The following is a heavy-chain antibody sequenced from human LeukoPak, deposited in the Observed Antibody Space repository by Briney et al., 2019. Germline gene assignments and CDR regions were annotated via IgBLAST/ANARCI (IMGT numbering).Heavy chain of an antibody. CDR2: INPNSGGT. CDR1: GYTFTGYY. V-gene: IGHV1-2*02. Sequence: ASVKVSCKASGYTFTGYYMHWVRQAPGQGLEWMGWINPNSGGTNYAQKFQGRVTVTRDTSISTAYMELSRLRSDDTAVHYCARVGSSWYGLTDWGQGTLVTVSS. J-gene: IGHJ4*02. CDR3: ARVGSSWYGLTD. D-gene: IGHD6-13*01.